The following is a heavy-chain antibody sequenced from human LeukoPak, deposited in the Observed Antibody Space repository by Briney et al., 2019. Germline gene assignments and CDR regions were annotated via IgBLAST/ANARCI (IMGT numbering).Heavy chain of an antibody. CDR3: AKGLTGGYSYGYGIDY. V-gene: IGHV3-74*01. J-gene: IGHJ4*02. Sequence: GGSLRLSCAASGFTFSTYRMHWVRQAPGKGLVWVSRISTDGSNTNYADSVKGRFTISRDNAKNTLWLQMNSLRAEDTAMYYCAKGLTGGYSYGYGIDYWGQGTLVTVSS. D-gene: IGHD5-18*01. CDR1: GFTFSTYR. CDR2: ISTDGSNT.